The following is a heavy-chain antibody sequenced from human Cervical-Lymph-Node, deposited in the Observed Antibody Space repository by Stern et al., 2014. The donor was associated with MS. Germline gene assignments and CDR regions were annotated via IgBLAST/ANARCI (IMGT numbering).Heavy chain of an antibody. Sequence: EMQLVESGGGLVKPGGSLRLSCTASGFPFGSYTMNWVRQAPGKGLEWVASISTSSRYKFYTDSLKGRFTISRDNARNSLYLQMNSLRVEDTAVYYCARERCSTTNCPMDYWGQGTLVTVSS. J-gene: IGHJ4*02. V-gene: IGHV3-21*01. CDR2: ISTSSRYK. CDR3: ARERCSTTNCPMDY. D-gene: IGHD2-2*01. CDR1: GFPFGSYT.